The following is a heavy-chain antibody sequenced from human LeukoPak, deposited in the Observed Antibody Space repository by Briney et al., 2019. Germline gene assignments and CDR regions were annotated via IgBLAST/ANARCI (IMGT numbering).Heavy chain of an antibody. J-gene: IGHJ4*02. D-gene: IGHD5-24*01. CDR2: IRSKVYGGTT. CDR1: GFTPGDYA. V-gene: IGHV3-49*04. CDR3: TRELRDGYNYHYFDY. Sequence: GGSLRLSCTLSGFTPGDYAMSWVRQAPGEGLGWVGFIRSKVYGGTTEYAASVKGRFTISRDDSKSIAYLQMNSLKTEDTAVYYCTRELRDGYNYHYFDYWGQGTLVTVSS.